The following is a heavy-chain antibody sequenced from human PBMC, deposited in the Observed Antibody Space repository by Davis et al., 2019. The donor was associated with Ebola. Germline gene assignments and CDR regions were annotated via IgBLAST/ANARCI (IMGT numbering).Heavy chain of an antibody. CDR2: IIPIFGTA. J-gene: IGHJ4*02. CDR3: ARGGYSSSWADY. V-gene: IGHV1-8*02. Sequence: ASVKVSCKASGYTFTSYGISWVRQAPGQGLEWMGGIIPIFGTANYAQKFQGRVTMTRNTSISTAYMELSSLRSEDTAVYYCARGGYSSSWADYWGQGTLVTVSS. D-gene: IGHD6-13*01. CDR1: GYTFTSYG.